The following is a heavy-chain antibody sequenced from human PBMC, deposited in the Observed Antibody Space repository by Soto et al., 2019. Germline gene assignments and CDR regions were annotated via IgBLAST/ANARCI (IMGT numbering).Heavy chain of an antibody. J-gene: IGHJ6*02. CDR1: GFTFSSYG. D-gene: IGHD6-6*01. Sequence: QVQLVESGGGVVQPGRSLRLSCAASGFTFSSYGMHWVRQAPGKGLEWVAVIWYDGSNKYYADSVKGRFTISRDNSKNTLYRQMNSLRAEDTAVYYCARVLPLAAPRYGMDVWGQGTTVTVSS. V-gene: IGHV3-33*01. CDR2: IWYDGSNK. CDR3: ARVLPLAAPRYGMDV.